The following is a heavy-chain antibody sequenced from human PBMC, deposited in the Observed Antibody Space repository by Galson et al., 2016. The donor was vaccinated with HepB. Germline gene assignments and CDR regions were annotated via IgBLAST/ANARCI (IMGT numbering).Heavy chain of an antibody. CDR2: INTSGGST. D-gene: IGHD2-2*01. CDR1: GFTFSDYA. Sequence: SLRLSCAASGFTFSDYAMHWVRQAPGKGLEYVSAINTSGGSTYYPDSVKGRFTISRDNSKNTLYLQMSSLRPEDTAVYYCVKGFATSWEMADVWGQGTTVTVSS. V-gene: IGHV3-64D*06. J-gene: IGHJ6*02. CDR3: VKGFATSWEMADV.